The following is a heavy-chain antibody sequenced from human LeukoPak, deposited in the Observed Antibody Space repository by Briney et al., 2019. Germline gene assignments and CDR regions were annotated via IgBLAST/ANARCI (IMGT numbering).Heavy chain of an antibody. J-gene: IGHJ4*02. CDR2: IYYSGST. CDR1: GGSITGYY. V-gene: IGHV4-59*08. D-gene: IGHD6-25*01. Sequence: SETLSLTCTVSGGSITGYYWSWIRQPPGKGLERIGHIYYSGSTNYNPSLKSRVTISVDTSENQFSLELSSVTAADTALYYCARARLARKRAEGKNHFDYWGQGTLVTVSS. CDR3: ARARLARKRAEGKNHFDY.